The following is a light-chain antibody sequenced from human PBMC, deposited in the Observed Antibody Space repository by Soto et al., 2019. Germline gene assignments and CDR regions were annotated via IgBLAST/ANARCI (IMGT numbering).Light chain of an antibody. V-gene: IGLV2-14*01. Sequence: QSALTQPASVSGSPGQSITISCTGTSSDVGGFNYVSWYQQHPGKTPKLLIYEVRSRPSGVSNRFSGSKSGNTASLTISGLQAEDEADYYYSSYTSSSSGVFGTGTKVTV. CDR1: SSDVGGFNY. J-gene: IGLJ1*01. CDR2: EVR. CDR3: SSYTSSSSGV.